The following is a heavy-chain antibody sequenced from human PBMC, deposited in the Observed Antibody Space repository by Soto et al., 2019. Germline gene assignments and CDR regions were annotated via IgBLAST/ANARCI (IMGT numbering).Heavy chain of an antibody. CDR2: IYYSGRT. D-gene: IGHD3-22*01. CDR3: ARDYYYDSRGYPGAYYYGMDV. J-gene: IGHJ6*02. CDR1: GGSFSSYY. V-gene: IGHV4-59*01. Sequence: SETLSLTCTVSGGSFSSYYWSWIRQPPGKGLEWIGHIYYSGRTNYNPSLKSRVTISGDTSKNQLSLKLSSVTAADTAVYYCARDYYYDSRGYPGAYYYGMDVWDQGTTVTVSS.